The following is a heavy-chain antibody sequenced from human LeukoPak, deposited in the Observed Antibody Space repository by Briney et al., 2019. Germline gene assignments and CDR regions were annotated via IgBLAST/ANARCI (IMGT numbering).Heavy chain of an antibody. CDR3: ARGGYTGYDKKYYFYAMDV. Sequence: GESLKISCKGSGFSFNVYWIAWVRQMPGQGLELMGIISLGESDTRYSPSFQGQVTISADKSISTAYLQWSSLKASDTAMYYCARGGYTGYDKKYYFYAMDVWGQGTTVTVSS. V-gene: IGHV5-51*01. D-gene: IGHD5-12*01. J-gene: IGHJ6*02. CDR2: ISLGESDT. CDR1: GFSFNVYW.